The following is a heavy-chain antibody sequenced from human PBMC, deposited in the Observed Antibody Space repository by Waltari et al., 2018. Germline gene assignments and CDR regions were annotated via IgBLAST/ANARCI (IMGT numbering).Heavy chain of an antibody. CDR2: INPDGSEK. V-gene: IGHV3-7*01. D-gene: IGHD6-19*01. CDR1: AFMFSSSW. J-gene: IGHJ4*02. Sequence: ELQLVESGGGLVQPGGSLRLSCGASAFMFSSSWMSWVRQTPGKGMEWVANINPDGSEKNYVDSVKGRFTISRDNAKNSLYLQMSSLRAEDTAVYYCVKGGGSGWPFDYWGQGTRVTASS. CDR3: VKGGGSGWPFDY.